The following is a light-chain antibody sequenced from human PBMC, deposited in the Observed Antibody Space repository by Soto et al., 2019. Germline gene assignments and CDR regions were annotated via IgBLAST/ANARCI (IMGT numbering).Light chain of an antibody. Sequence: EIVLTQSPGTLSLSPGERATLSCRASQSVTSSSLAWYQQKSGQAPRLLIYGTSSRAAGIPDRFSGSGSGTEFTLTISRLAPADFAVYYGHQFGSSPPRTFGQGTKVESK. CDR3: HQFGSSPPRT. J-gene: IGKJ1*01. V-gene: IGKV3-20*01. CDR1: QSVTSSS. CDR2: GTS.